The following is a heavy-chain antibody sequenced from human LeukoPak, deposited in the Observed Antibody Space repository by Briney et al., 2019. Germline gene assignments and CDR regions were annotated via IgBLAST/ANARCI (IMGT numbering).Heavy chain of an antibody. CDR1: GGSFSGYY. D-gene: IGHD3-22*01. CDR2: INHSGST. CDR3: ARQDSRGFHPNN. Sequence: PSETLSLTCAVYGGSFSGYYWSWIRQPPGKGLEWIGEINHSGSTNYNPSLKSRVTISVDTSKNQFSLKLSSVTAADTAVYYCARQDSRGFHPNNWGQGTLVTVSS. J-gene: IGHJ4*02. V-gene: IGHV4-34*01.